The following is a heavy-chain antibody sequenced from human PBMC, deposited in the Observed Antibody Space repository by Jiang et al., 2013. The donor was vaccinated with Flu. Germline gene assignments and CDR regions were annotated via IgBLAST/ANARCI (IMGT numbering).Heavy chain of an antibody. CDR2: IYYSGST. V-gene: IGHV4-59*08. CDR1: GGSISSYY. CDR3: ARRESAFDI. J-gene: IGHJ3*02. Sequence: GPGLVKPSETLSLTCTVSGGSISSYYWSWIRQPPGKGLEWIGYIYYSGSTNYNPSLKSRVTISVDTSKNQFSLKLSSVTAADTAVYYCARRESAFDIWGPRDNGHRLF.